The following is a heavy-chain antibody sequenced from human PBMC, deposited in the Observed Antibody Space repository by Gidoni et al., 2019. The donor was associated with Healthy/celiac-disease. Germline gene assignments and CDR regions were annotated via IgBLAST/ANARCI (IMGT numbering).Heavy chain of an antibody. CDR3: AHRRTYYDFWSGYLKPYYYYGMDV. Sequence: QITLKESGPTLVKPTQTLTLTCTFSGFSPSTRGVGVGLIRQPPGKALEWLALIYWNDDKRYSPSLKSRLTITKDTSKNQVVLTMTNMDPVDTATYYCAHRRTYYDFWSGYLKPYYYYGMDVWGQGTTVTVSS. D-gene: IGHD3-3*01. V-gene: IGHV2-5*01. CDR1: GFSPSTRGVG. J-gene: IGHJ6*02. CDR2: IYWNDDK.